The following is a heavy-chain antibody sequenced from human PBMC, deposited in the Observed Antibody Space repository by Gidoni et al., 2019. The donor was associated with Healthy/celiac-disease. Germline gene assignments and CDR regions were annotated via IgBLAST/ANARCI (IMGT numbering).Heavy chain of an antibody. CDR2: INHSGST. Sequence: QVQLQQWGAGLSKPSETLSLTCAVYGGSFSGYYWSWIRQPPGKGLEWIGEINHSGSTNYNPSLKSRVTISVDTSKNQFSLKLSSVTAADTAVYYCASFGSKKKYCSSTSCYSGPFDYWGQGTLVTVSS. CDR3: ASFGSKKKYCSSTSCYSGPFDY. D-gene: IGHD2-2*01. CDR1: GGSFSGYY. V-gene: IGHV4-34*01. J-gene: IGHJ4*02.